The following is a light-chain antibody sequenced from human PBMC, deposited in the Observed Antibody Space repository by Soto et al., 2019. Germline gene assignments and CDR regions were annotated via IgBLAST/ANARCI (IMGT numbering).Light chain of an antibody. Sequence: PGERGALSCRASQSVSYYLAWYQQKPGQAPRLLIYDASSRATGVPDRFSGSGSGTDFTLTISRLEPEDFAVYYCQQYNNWPLTFGPGTRLEIK. V-gene: IGKV3D-20*02. J-gene: IGKJ5*01. CDR3: QQYNNWPLT. CDR1: QSVSYY. CDR2: DAS.